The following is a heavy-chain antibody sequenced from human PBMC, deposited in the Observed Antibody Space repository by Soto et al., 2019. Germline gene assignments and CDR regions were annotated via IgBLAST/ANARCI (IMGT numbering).Heavy chain of an antibody. CDR3: AKDWGERSHYGMDV. V-gene: IGHV3-43*01. CDR2: ISWDGGST. D-gene: IGHD1-1*01. CDR1: GFTFDDYT. Sequence: GGSLRLSCAASGFTFDDYTMHWVRQAPGKGLEWVSLISWDGGSTYYADSVKGRFTISRDNSKNSLYLQMNSLRTEDTALYYCAKDWGERSHYGMDVWGQGTTVTVSS. J-gene: IGHJ6*02.